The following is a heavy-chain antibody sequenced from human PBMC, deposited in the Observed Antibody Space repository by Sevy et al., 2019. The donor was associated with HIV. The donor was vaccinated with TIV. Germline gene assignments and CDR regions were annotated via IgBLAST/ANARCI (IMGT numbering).Heavy chain of an antibody. CDR1: GFTFSSYA. V-gene: IGHV3-23*01. Sequence: GESLKISCAASGFTFSSYAMSWVRQAPGKGLEWVSAISGSGGSTYYADSVKGRFTISRDNSKNTLYLQMNSLRAEDTAVYYCAKSAGYCSGGSCYSNSRFDYWGQGTLVTVSS. D-gene: IGHD2-15*01. CDR3: AKSAGYCSGGSCYSNSRFDY. CDR2: ISGSGGST. J-gene: IGHJ4*02.